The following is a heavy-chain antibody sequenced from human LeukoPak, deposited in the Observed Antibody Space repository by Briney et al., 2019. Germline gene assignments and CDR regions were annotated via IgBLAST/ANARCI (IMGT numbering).Heavy chain of an antibody. J-gene: IGHJ1*01. Sequence: GESLKISCKASGXSFTSYWSGWVRQMPGKGLEWMGVIYPSDSETIYSPSFQGQVTISADKSISTAYLQWSSLKASDTAMYYCASRGGKSYFHTWGQGTLVTVSS. CDR1: GXSFTSYW. CDR3: ASRGGKSYFHT. CDR2: IYPSDSET. D-gene: IGHD1-26*01. V-gene: IGHV5-51*01.